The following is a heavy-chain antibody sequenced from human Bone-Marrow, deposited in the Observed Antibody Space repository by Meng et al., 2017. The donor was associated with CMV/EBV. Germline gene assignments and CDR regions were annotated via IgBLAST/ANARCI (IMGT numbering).Heavy chain of an antibody. V-gene: IGHV1-46*01. Sequence: YTLTSYYMHWVRQAPGQGLEWMGIINPSGGSTSYAQKFQGRVTMTRDTSTSTVYMELSSLRSEDTAVYYCARVPVEMATTGSYWYFDLWGRGTLVTVSS. J-gene: IGHJ2*01. CDR1: YTLTSYY. CDR2: INPSGGST. D-gene: IGHD5-24*01. CDR3: ARVPVEMATTGSYWYFDL.